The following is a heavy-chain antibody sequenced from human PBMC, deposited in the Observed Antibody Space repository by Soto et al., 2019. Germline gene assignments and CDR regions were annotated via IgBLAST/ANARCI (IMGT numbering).Heavy chain of an antibody. CDR3: ARDRYRRVDATAFRIGY. J-gene: IGHJ4*02. CDR1: GYTFTSYG. Sequence: ASVKVSCKASGYTFTSYGISWVRQAPGQGLEWMGWISAYNGNTNYAQKLQGRVTMTTDTSTSTAYMELRSLRSDDTAVYYCARDRYRRVDATAFRIGYWGQGTLVTVSS. V-gene: IGHV1-18*04. CDR2: ISAYNGNT. D-gene: IGHD2-15*01.